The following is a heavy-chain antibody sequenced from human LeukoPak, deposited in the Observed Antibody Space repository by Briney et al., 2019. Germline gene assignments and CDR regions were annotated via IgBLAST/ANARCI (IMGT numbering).Heavy chain of an antibody. CDR1: GDSITSGSDY. V-gene: IGHV4-61*02. D-gene: IGHD3-16*01. CDR2: IHSSGNP. Sequence: PSETLSLTCTVSGDSITSGSDYWNWIRQPAGRGLEWIGRIHSSGNPTYNYSLESRVTISLDSSKNQFSLKLASVTAADSAVYYCARDGGGLGPPPIRGARFYYYYLDVWGKGTTVTVSS. CDR3: ARDGGGLGPPPIRGARFYYYYLDV. J-gene: IGHJ6*03.